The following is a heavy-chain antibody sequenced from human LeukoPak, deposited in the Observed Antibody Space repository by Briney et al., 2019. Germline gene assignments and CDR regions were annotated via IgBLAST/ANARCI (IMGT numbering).Heavy chain of an antibody. CDR1: GGSISSYY. V-gene: IGHV4-59*08. CDR2: IYHSGST. J-gene: IGHJ1*01. D-gene: IGHD3-22*01. Sequence: PSETLSLTCTVSGGSISSYYWSWIRQPPGKGLEWIGSIYHSGSTYYNPSLKSRVTISVDTSKNQFSLKLSSVTAAGTAVYYCASQPEGYYYDSSGYYSTPVYFQHWGQGTLVTASS. CDR3: ASQPEGYYYDSSGYYSTPVYFQH.